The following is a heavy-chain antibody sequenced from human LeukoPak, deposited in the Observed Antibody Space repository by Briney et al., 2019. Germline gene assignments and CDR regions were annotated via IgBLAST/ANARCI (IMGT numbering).Heavy chain of an antibody. CDR1: GVSINSYY. V-gene: IGHV4-4*07. J-gene: IGHJ3*01. CDR3: ASKLPASDAFDV. Sequence: SETLSLTCTVSGVSINSYYWNWIRQPAGKALEWMGRVYASGRTNYSPSLKSRVTMSVETSKNQVSLKLRSVTAADTAVYYCASKLPASDAFDVWGQGTVVTVSS. D-gene: IGHD2-2*01. CDR2: VYASGRT.